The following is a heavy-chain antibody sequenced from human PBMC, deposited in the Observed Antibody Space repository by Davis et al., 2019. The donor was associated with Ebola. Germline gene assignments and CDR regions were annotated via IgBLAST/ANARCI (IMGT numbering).Heavy chain of an antibody. CDR2: INHSGST. CDR3: ASQHWYYGMDV. CDR1: GGSISSSSYY. Sequence: SETLSLTCTVSGGSISSSSYYWCWLRQPPGKGLEWIGEINHSGSTNYNPSLKSRVTISVDTSKNQFSLKLSSVTAADTAVYYCASQHWYYGMDVWGQGTTVTVSS. V-gene: IGHV4-39*01. D-gene: IGHD1-1*01. J-gene: IGHJ6*02.